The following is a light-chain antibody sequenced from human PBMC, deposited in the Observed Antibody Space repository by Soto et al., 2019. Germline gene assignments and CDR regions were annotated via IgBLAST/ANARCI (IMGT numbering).Light chain of an antibody. CDR2: EVS. V-gene: IGLV2-14*01. CDR3: SSYTSSSTLVV. Sequence: QSALTQPASVSGSPGRSITISCTGTSSDVGGYNYVSWYQQHPGKAPKLMIYEVSNRPSGVSNRFSGSKSGNTASLTISGLQAEDEADYYCSSYTSSSTLVVFGGGTNLTVL. J-gene: IGLJ2*01. CDR1: SSDVGGYNY.